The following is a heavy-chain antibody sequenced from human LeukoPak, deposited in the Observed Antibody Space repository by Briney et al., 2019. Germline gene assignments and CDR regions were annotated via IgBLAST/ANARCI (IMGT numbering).Heavy chain of an antibody. J-gene: IGHJ4*02. CDR1: GFTFSTYC. CDR2: IKRDGTEK. Sequence: PGGSLRLSCAASGFTFSTYCMNWVRQAPGKGLEWVANIKRDGTEKKYVDSVKGRFTISRDNAKNSLYLQMNSLRAEDTAVYYCARDNAPSTPLGGSSDYWGQGTLVTVSS. CDR3: ARDNAPSTPLGGSSDY. D-gene: IGHD2-15*01. V-gene: IGHV3-7*01.